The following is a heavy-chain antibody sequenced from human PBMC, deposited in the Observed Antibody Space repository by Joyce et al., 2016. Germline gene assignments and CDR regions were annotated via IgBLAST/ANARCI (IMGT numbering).Heavy chain of an antibody. V-gene: IGHV4-30-2*01. CDR1: GASVSSGGYS. Sequence: QLQLQESGSGLVKPSQTLSLTCAVSGASVSSGGYSWSWIRQPPGGGLEWIGYIYHNESTYYNPSLKSRVTISVDRSKNQFSLKLASVTAADTAVYYCASGFNFKGRSFFDYWGQGALVTVSS. CDR2: IYHNEST. D-gene: IGHD3-10*01. CDR3: ASGFNFKGRSFFDY. J-gene: IGHJ4*02.